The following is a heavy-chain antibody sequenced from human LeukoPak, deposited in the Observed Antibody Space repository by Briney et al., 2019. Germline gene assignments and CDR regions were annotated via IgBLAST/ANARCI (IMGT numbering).Heavy chain of an antibody. V-gene: IGHV4-34*01. CDR3: ARASPGLQLYLR. CDR2: INHSGST. J-gene: IGHJ4*02. Sequence: PSETLSLTCAVYGGSFSGYYWSWIRQPPGKGLEWIGEINHSGSTNYNPSLKSRVTISVDTSKNQFSLKLSSVTAADTAVYYCARASPGLQLYLRWGQGTLVIVSS. CDR1: GGSFSGYY. D-gene: IGHD4-11*01.